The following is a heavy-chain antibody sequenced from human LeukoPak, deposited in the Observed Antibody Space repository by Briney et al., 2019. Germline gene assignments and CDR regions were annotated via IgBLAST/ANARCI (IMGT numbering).Heavy chain of an antibody. V-gene: IGHV3-43*02. CDR1: GFTFDDYA. Sequence: GGSLRLSCAASGFTFDDYAMHWVRQAPGKGLEWVSLISGDGGSTYYADSVKGRFTISRDNSKTSLYLQMNSLRTEDTALYYCAKDFLPTAAILYYYYGMDVWGQGTTVTVSS. CDR2: ISGDGGST. D-gene: IGHD2-2*01. J-gene: IGHJ6*02. CDR3: AKDFLPTAAILYYYYGMDV.